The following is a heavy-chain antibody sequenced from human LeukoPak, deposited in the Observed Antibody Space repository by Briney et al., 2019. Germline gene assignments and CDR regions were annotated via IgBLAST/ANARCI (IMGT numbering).Heavy chain of an antibody. D-gene: IGHD4-23*01. CDR3: AKDLYYGGNSYYLDY. Sequence: PGRSLRLSCAASGFTFSSYGMHWVRQAPGKGLEWVAVIWYGGSNKYYADSVKGRFTISRDNSKNTLSLQMNSLRAEDTALYYCAKDLYYGGNSYYLDYWGQGALVTVSS. CDR1: GFTFSSYG. V-gene: IGHV3-30*18. J-gene: IGHJ4*02. CDR2: IWYGGSNK.